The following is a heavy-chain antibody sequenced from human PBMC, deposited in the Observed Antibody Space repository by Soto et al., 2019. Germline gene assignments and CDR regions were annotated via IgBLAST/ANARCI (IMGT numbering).Heavy chain of an antibody. V-gene: IGHV3-30-3*01. CDR2: ISYDGSNK. CDR3: ARDHRGWGFYYGMDV. CDR1: GFTFSSYA. D-gene: IGHD6-19*01. Sequence: GGSLRLSCAASGFTFSSYALHWVRQAPGKGLEWVAVISYDGSNKYYADSVKGRFTISRDNSKNTLYLQMNSLRAEDTAVYYCARDHRGWGFYYGMDVWGQGTTVTVSS. J-gene: IGHJ6*02.